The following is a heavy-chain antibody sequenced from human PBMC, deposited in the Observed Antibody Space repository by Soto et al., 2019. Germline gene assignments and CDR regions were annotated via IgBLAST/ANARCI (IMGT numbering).Heavy chain of an antibody. D-gene: IGHD3-10*01. CDR2: IYYSGRT. CDR3: ARAVTYYYGSGSYYNLNWFDP. CDR1: GGSISSYY. Sequence: QVQLQESGPDLVKPSETLSLTCTVSGGSISSYYWSWIRQPPGKGLEWIGYIYYSGRTNYNPSLKSRVTISVETSKNQFSLNLSSVIAADTAVYYCARAVTYYYGSGSYYNLNWFDPWGQGTLVTVSS. V-gene: IGHV4-59*01. J-gene: IGHJ5*02.